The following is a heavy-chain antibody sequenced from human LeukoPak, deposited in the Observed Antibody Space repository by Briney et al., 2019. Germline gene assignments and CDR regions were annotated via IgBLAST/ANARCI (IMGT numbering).Heavy chain of an antibody. CDR2: IYYNGNT. D-gene: IGHD5-18*01. Sequence: PSETLSLTCTVSTYSISSGYYWGWIRQPPGKGLEWIGNIYYNGNTYYNPSLKSRVTISVDTSKKQFSLKLRTATAADTAVYYCARIEAVTRGYNHAYYFDYWGQGTLVTVSS. V-gene: IGHV4-38-2*02. CDR1: TYSISSGYY. J-gene: IGHJ4*02. CDR3: ARIEAVTRGYNHAYYFDY.